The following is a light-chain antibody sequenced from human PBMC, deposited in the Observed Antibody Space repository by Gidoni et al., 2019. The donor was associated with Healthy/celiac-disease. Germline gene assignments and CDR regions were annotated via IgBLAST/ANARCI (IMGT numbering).Light chain of an antibody. J-gene: IGKJ2*01. Sequence: IQMTQSPSSLSASVGDRVTITCRASQSISSYLNWYQQKPGKAPKLLTYAASSLQSGVPSRFSGSGSGTDFTLTISSLQPEDFATYYCQQSYSTPMYTFGQGTKLEIK. CDR1: QSISSY. CDR3: QQSYSTPMYT. CDR2: AAS. V-gene: IGKV1-39*01.